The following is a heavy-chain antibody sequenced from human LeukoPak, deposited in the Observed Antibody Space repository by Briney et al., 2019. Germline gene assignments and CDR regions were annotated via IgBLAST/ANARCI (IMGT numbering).Heavy chain of an antibody. CDR1: GYTLTELS. Sequence: AASVKVSCKVSGYTLTELSMHWVRQSPGKGLEWMGGFDPEDGETIYAQKFQGRVTMTEDTSTDTAYMELSSLRSEDTAVYYCATWSMVRGVIITSFDYWAREPWSPSPQ. V-gene: IGHV1-24*01. D-gene: IGHD3-10*01. CDR3: ATWSMVRGVIITSFDY. CDR2: FDPEDGET. J-gene: IGHJ4*02.